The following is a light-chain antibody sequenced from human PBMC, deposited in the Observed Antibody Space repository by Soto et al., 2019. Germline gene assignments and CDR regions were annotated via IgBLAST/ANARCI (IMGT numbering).Light chain of an antibody. CDR2: DAS. CDR3: QQRSNWLWT. CDR1: QSVSSY. J-gene: IGKJ1*01. V-gene: IGKV3-11*01. Sequence: EIVLTQSPATLSLSPGERATLSCRASQSVSSYLAWYQQKPGRAPRLLIYDASKRATGIPARFSGSGSGTDFTLTISSLEPEDFAVYYCQQRSNWLWTFGQGTKVEIK.